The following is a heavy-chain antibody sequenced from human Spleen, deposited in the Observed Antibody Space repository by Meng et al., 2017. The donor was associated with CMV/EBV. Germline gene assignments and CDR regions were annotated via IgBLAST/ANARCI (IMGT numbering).Heavy chain of an antibody. CDR1: GYTFTGYY. Sequence: ASVQVSCKASGYTFTGYYMHWVRQAPGQGLEWMGWINPNSGGTNYAQKFQGRVTMTRDTSISTAYMELSRLRSDDTAVYYCARDLGVAGLHSKGWFDPWGQGTLVTVSS. J-gene: IGHJ5*02. CDR2: INPNSGGT. CDR3: ARDLGVAGLHSKGWFDP. V-gene: IGHV1-2*02. D-gene: IGHD6-19*01.